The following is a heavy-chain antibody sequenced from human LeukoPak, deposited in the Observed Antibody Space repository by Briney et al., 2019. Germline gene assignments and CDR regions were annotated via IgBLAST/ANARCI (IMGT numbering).Heavy chain of an antibody. Sequence: GGSLTLPCAASGFTFSSYGMHWVRQAPGKGLEWVAFIRYDGSNKYYADSVKGRFTISRDNSKNTLYLQMKSLRAEDKCVYYCAKEISGSYLRGGAFDIWGQGTMVTVSS. D-gene: IGHD1-26*01. CDR3: AKEISGSYLRGGAFDI. V-gene: IGHV3-30*02. J-gene: IGHJ3*02. CDR2: IRYDGSNK. CDR1: GFTFSSYG.